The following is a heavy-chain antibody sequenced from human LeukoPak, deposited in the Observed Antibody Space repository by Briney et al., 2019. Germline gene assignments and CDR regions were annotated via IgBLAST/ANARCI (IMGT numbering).Heavy chain of an antibody. CDR1: GFTFSSYS. CDR2: ISTSSSYI. V-gene: IGHV3-21*04. CDR3: ARRAGAYSHPYDY. D-gene: IGHD4/OR15-4a*01. J-gene: IGHJ4*02. Sequence: SGGSLRLSCAASGFTFSSYSMNWVRQAPGKGLEWVSSISTSSSYIYYADSVKGRFTISRDNSKNTLYLQMNSLRAEDTAVYYCARRAGAYSHPYDYWGQGTLVTVSS.